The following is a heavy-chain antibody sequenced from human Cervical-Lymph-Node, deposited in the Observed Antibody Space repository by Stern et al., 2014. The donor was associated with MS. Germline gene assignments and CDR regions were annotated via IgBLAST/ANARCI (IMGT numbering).Heavy chain of an antibody. V-gene: IGHV2-5*02. Sequence: QVTLKESGPTLVKPTQTVTLTCTLSGFSVATAGVGVGWIRQPPGKALEWLWLLFWDADKLYSPSLKNRLTIIKDTSKNQVVLTMTNVDPVDTATYYCAHSRVKYCRGGTCYSSLFDYWGQGTLVTVSS. CDR2: LFWDADK. CDR1: GFSVATAGVG. D-gene: IGHD2-15*01. CDR3: AHSRVKYCRGGTCYSSLFDY. J-gene: IGHJ4*02.